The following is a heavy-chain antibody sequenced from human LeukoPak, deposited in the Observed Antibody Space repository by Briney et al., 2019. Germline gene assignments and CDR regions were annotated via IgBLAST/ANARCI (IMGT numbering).Heavy chain of an antibody. V-gene: IGHV4-39*01. CDR3: ARHIKQLSYSSSTSCSRHFDY. CDR2: IYYSGST. D-gene: IGHD2-2*01. J-gene: IGHJ4*02. Sequence: PSETLSLTCTVSGGSISSSSYYWGWIRQPPGKGLEWIGSIYYSGSTYYNPSLKSRVTISVDTSKNQFSLKLSSVTAADTAVYYCARHIKQLSYSSSTSCSRHFDYWGQGTLVTVSS. CDR1: GGSISSSSYY.